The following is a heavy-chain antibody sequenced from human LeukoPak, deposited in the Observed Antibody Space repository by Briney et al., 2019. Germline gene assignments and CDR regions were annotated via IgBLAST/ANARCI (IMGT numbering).Heavy chain of an antibody. J-gene: IGHJ4*02. CDR1: GGSFSGYY. CDR3: ARARHRSNLYYYDSSGPARYYFDY. V-gene: IGHV4-34*01. CDR2: INHSGST. D-gene: IGHD3-22*01. Sequence: SETLSLTCAVYGGSFSGYYWSWIRQPPGKGLEWIGEINHSGSTNYNPSLKSRVTISVDTSKNQFSLKLSSVTAADTAVYYCARARHRSNLYYYDSSGPARYYFDYWGQGTLVTVSS.